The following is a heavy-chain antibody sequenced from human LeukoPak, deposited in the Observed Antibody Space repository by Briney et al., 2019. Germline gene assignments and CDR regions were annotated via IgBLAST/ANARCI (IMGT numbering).Heavy chain of an antibody. J-gene: IGHJ3*01. V-gene: IGHV4-38-2*02. CDR3: ARVLFLGGYPSAFDV. CDR1: GYAISSGYF. CDR2: IYHSGST. Sequence: SETLSLTCSVSGYAISSGYFWGWIRQPPGKGLEWIGTIYHSGSTYYNPSLKSRVTISVDTSKNQFSLKLSSVTAADTAVYYCARVLFLGGYPSAFDVWGQGTMVTVSS. D-gene: IGHD3-3*01.